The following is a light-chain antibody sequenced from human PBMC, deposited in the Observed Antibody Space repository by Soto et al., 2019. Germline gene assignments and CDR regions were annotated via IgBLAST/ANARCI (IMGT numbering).Light chain of an antibody. V-gene: IGKV1-9*01. CDR3: QQLSSYPRT. CDR1: QGIGSY. J-gene: IGKJ1*01. CDR2: LAS. Sequence: DVQLTQSPSFLSTSVGDRVTITCRASQGIGSYLAWYQQKPGKAPKYLVCLASTVQSGVPSRVSGRGSGTKFNLTSHNLHPGGFATYAGQQLSSYPRTFGQGTKLEI.